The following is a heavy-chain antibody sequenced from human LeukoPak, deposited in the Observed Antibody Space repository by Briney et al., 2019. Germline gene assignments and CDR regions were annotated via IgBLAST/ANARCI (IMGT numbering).Heavy chain of an antibody. V-gene: IGHV4-59*01. CDR2: IYYSGST. J-gene: IGHJ4*02. CDR1: GGSISSYY. Sequence: SETLSLTCTVSGGSISSYYWNWIRQPPGKGLEWIGYIYYSGSTNYNPSLKSRVTISVDTSKNQFSLKLSSVAAADTAVYYCARSDGYNTRFDYWGQGTLVIVSS. D-gene: IGHD5-24*01. CDR3: ARSDGYNTRFDY.